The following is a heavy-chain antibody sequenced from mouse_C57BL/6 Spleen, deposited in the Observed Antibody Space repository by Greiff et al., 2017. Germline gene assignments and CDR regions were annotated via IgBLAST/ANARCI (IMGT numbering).Heavy chain of an antibody. D-gene: IGHD3-2*02. V-gene: IGHV5-17*01. Sequence: EVNLVESGGGLVKPGGSLKLSCAASGFTFSDYGMHWVRQAPEKGLEWVAYISSGSSTIYYADTVKGRFTISRDNAKNTLFLQMTSLRSEDTAMYYCARDSSGFSFAYWGQGTLVTVSA. CDR1: GFTFSDYG. CDR3: ARDSSGFSFAY. CDR2: ISSGSSTI. J-gene: IGHJ3*01.